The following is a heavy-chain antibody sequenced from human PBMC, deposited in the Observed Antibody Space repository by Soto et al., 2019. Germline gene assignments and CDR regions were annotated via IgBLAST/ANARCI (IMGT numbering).Heavy chain of an antibody. CDR1: GFSLSTSGVG. J-gene: IGHJ5*02. V-gene: IGHV2-5*02. CDR3: AHTYYDFWSGYYTGRWFDP. Sequence: QITLKESGPTLVKPTQTLTLTCTFSGFSLSTSGVGVGWIRQPPGKALEWLALIYWDDDKRYSPSLKSRLTITKDTSKYQVVLTMTNMDPVDTATYYCAHTYYDFWSGYYTGRWFDPWGQGTLVTVSS. CDR2: IYWDDDK. D-gene: IGHD3-3*01.